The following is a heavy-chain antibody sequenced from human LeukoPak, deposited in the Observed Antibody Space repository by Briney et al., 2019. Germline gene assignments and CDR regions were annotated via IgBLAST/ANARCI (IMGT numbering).Heavy chain of an antibody. Sequence: SETLSLTCAVYGGSFSGYYWSWIRQPPGKGLGWIGEINHSGSTNYNPSLKSRVTISVDTSKNQFSLKLSSVTAADTAVYYCARMYSSSWYSFGYWGQGTLVTVSS. D-gene: IGHD6-13*01. CDR3: ARMYSSSWYSFGY. CDR1: GGSFSGYY. CDR2: INHSGST. V-gene: IGHV4-34*01. J-gene: IGHJ4*02.